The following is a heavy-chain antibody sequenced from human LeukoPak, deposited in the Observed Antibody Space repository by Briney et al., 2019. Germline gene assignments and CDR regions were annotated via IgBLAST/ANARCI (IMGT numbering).Heavy chain of an antibody. D-gene: IGHD5-18*01. Sequence: GRSLRLSCAASGLTFDDYAMHWVRQAPGKGLEWVSGISGNSGSIDYADSVKGRFTVSRDNAKNSLYLQMNGLRVEDTALYYCVTARDNWGQGTLVFVSS. CDR2: ISGNSGSI. CDR1: GLTFDDYA. V-gene: IGHV3-9*01. J-gene: IGHJ4*02. CDR3: VTARDN.